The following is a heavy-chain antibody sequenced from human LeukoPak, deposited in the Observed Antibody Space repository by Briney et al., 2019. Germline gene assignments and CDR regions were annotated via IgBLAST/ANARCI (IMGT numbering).Heavy chain of an antibody. CDR1: GGSISSYY. CDR3: ARDRGYCSGGSCYPSDY. D-gene: IGHD2-15*01. J-gene: IGHJ4*02. CDR2: IYYSGST. Sequence: PSETLSLTCTVSGGSISSYYWSWIRQPPGKGLEWIGYIYYSGSTNYNPSLKSRVTISVDTSKNQFSLKLSSVTAADTAVYYCARDRGYCSGGSCYPSDYWGQGTLVTVSS. V-gene: IGHV4-59*12.